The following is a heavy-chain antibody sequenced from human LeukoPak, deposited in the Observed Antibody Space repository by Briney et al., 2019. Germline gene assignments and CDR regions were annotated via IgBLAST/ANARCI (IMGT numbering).Heavy chain of an antibody. J-gene: IGHJ3*02. V-gene: IGHV4-30-4*08. CDR1: GGSISSGDYY. D-gene: IGHD2-2*02. CDR3: ARDIVVVPAAIPKGAFDI. CDR2: IYYSGST. Sequence: PSETLSLTCTVSGGSISSGDYYWSWIRQPPGKGLEWIGYIYYSGSTYYNPSLKSRVTISVDTSKNQFSLKLSSVTAADTAVYYCARDIVVVPAAIPKGAFDIWGQGTMVTVSS.